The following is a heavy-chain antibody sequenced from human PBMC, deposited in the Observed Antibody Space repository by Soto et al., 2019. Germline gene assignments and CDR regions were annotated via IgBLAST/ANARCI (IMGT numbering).Heavy chain of an antibody. V-gene: IGHV1-18*01. J-gene: IGHJ6*03. D-gene: IGHD3-9*01. CDR1: GYTFTSYG. Sequence: ASVKVSCKASGYTFTSYGISWVRQAPGQGLEWMGWISAYNGNTNYAQKLQGRVTMTTDTSTSTAYMELRSLRSDDTAVYYFARAAYYDILTGYYSTDYYMDVWGKGTTVTVSS. CDR3: ARAAYYDILTGYYSTDYYMDV. CDR2: ISAYNGNT.